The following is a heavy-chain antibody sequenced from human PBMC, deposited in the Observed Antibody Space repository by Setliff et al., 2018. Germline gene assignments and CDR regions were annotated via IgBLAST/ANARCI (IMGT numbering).Heavy chain of an antibody. CDR1: GFTFRTYSM. J-gene: IGHJ5*02. D-gene: IGHD2-21*02. CDR3: ARDDRAGGVVTIGS. Sequence: GSLRLSCAASGFTFRTYSMSWVRQAPGKGLEWIGEIYHTESTNYNPPLQSRVTISLDKSKNQFSLELSSVTAEDTAVYYCARDDRAGGVVTIGSWGQGARGTV. CDR2: IYHTEST. V-gene: IGHV4-4*02.